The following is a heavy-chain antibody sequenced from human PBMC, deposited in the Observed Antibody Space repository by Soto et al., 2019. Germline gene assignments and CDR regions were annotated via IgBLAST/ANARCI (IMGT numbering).Heavy chain of an antibody. CDR1: GGSISSYY. J-gene: IGHJ4*02. Sequence: QVQLQESGPGLVKPSETLSLTCTVSGGSISSYYWSWIRQPPGKGLEWIGYIFYSGSTNYNPSLKSRVTISVXXXXXQFSXXLSSVXXAXXXVYYCARRWGTSFDFWGQGTLVTVSS. CDR2: IFYSGST. CDR3: ARRWGTSFDF. D-gene: IGHD7-27*01. V-gene: IGHV4-59*01.